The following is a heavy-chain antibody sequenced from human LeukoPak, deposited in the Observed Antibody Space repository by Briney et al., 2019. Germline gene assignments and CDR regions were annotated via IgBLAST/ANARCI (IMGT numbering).Heavy chain of an antibody. CDR3: TRVSGDLIYDAFDV. CDR2: INPKNGGT. J-gene: IGHJ3*01. CDR1: GYTFPTYY. D-gene: IGHD3-10*02. V-gene: IGHV1-2*02. Sequence: GASVKVSCKTSGYTFPTYYVHWVRQAPGQGLEWMGWINPKNGGTKYARKFQDRVTMTRDTSISTAHMELSGLTSDDTGVYYCTRVSGDLIYDAFDVWGQGTLVTVSS.